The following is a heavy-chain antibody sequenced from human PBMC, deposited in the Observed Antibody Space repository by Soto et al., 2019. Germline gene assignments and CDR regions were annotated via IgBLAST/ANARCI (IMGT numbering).Heavy chain of an antibody. Sequence: SETLSLTCTVSGGSISSGDYYLRWIRQPPGKGLEWIGYIYYSGSTYYNPSLKSRVTISVDTSKNQFSLKLSSVTAADTAVYYCARVTEYQHPIDYWGQGTLVTVSS. CDR2: IYYSGST. CDR3: ARVTEYQHPIDY. V-gene: IGHV4-30-4*01. CDR1: GGSISSGDYY. D-gene: IGHD2-2*01. J-gene: IGHJ4*02.